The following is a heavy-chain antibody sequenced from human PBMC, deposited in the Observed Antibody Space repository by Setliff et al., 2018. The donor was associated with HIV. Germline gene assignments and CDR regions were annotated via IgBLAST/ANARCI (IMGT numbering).Heavy chain of an antibody. CDR3: ARHGQYGSGSYYNRPFDF. CDR1: GYSFTNYW. CDR2: IYPGDSGT. D-gene: IGHD3-10*01. Sequence: GESLKISCKGSGYSFTNYWIAWLRQMPGKGLEWMGIIYPGDSGTRYSPSFQGQVTISADKSINTAYLQWSSLEASDTAMYYCARHGQYGSGSYYNRPFDFWGQGTLVT. J-gene: IGHJ4*02. V-gene: IGHV5-51*01.